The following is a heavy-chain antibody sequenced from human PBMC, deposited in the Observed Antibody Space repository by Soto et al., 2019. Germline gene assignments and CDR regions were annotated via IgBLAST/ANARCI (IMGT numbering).Heavy chain of an antibody. D-gene: IGHD3-10*01. CDR2: ISGSGGST. CDR1: GFTFSSYA. Sequence: GGSLRLSCAASGFTFSSYAMSWVRQAPGKGLEWVSAISGSGGSTYYADSVKGRFTISRDNSKNTLYLQMNSLRAEDTAVYYCVSSFWSSGSYSSARSEYFQHWGQGTLVTVSS. CDR3: VSSFWSSGSYSSARSEYFQH. V-gene: IGHV3-23*01. J-gene: IGHJ1*01.